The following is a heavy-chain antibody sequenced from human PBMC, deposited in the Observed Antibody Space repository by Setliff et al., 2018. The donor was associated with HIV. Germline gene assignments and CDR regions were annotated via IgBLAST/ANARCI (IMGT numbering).Heavy chain of an antibody. CDR2: LSPSGTT. CDR3: ASFFVTTVTNQDY. CDR1: GGSFSNYY. D-gene: IGHD4-17*01. J-gene: IGHJ4*02. Sequence: LSETLSLTCTVYGGSFSNYYTNWIRQPPGKGLEWIGELSPSGTTRSNPSLQSRVTISLDTSNNQFSLKLTSVTAADTAMYYCASFFVTTVTNQDYWGQGTPVTVSS. V-gene: IGHV4-34*01.